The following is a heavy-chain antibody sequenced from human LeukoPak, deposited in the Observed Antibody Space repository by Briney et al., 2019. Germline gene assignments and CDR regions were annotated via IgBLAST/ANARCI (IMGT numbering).Heavy chain of an antibody. V-gene: IGHV1-2*02. CDR1: GYTFTGYY. J-gene: IGHJ6*02. CDR3: ARGGHCSGSSCYPTPHYYYYYGMDV. D-gene: IGHD2-15*01. CDR2: INPNSGGT. Sequence: ASVKVSCKASGYTFTGYYMHWVRQAPGQGLEWMGWINPNSGGTNYAQKFQGKVTMTRDTSISTAYMELSRLRSDDTAVYYCARGGHCSGSSCYPTPHYYYYYGMDVWGQGTTVTVSS.